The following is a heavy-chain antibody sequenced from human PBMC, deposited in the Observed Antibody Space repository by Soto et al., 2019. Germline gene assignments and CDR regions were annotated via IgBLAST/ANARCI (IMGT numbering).Heavy chain of an antibody. V-gene: IGHV3-64D*06. J-gene: IGHJ4*02. D-gene: IGHD2-21*01. CDR3: VNELPISDWC. CDR1: GFPFSTYS. CDR2: IGPNGNGP. Sequence: EVQLVESGGGLVQPGGSLRLSCSASGFPFSTYSMYWVRQTPGKGLEYVSAIGPNGNGPYYADSVKGRFTISRDNSENKLYLQITTLRLEDSAPYYCVNELPISDWCWGRGTLVTVSS.